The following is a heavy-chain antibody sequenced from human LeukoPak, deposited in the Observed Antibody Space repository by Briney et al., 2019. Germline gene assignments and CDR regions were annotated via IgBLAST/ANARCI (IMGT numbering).Heavy chain of an antibody. J-gene: IGHJ4*02. CDR3: ARGLIEYSSSHGVYYFDY. Sequence: KPPETLSLTCAVYGGSFSGYYWSWIRQPPGKGLEWIGEINHSGSTNYNPSLKSRVTISVDTSKNQFSLRLRSVTAADTAVYYCARGLIEYSSSHGVYYFDYWGQGTLVTVSS. CDR2: INHSGST. V-gene: IGHV4-34*01. D-gene: IGHD6-6*01. CDR1: GGSFSGYY.